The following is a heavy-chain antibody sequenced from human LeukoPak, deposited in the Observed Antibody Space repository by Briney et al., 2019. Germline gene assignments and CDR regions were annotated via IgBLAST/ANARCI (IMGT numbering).Heavy chain of an antibody. D-gene: IGHD6-19*01. J-gene: IGHJ4*02. V-gene: IGHV3-21*01. CDR3: ARDLGYSSGPNY. CDR1: GFSFSSFS. CDR2: ISGGSSFT. Sequence: PGGSLRLSCAASGFSFSSFSMNWVRQAPGKGLEWVSYISGGSSFTYYVDSVKDRFTISRDNAKNSLYLQMNSLRAEDTAVYYCARDLGYSSGPNYWGQGTRVTVSS.